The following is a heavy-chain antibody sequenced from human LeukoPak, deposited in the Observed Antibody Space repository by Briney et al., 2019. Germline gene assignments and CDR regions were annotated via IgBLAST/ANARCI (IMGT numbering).Heavy chain of an antibody. CDR2: IYYSGST. Sequence: PSETLSLTCAVYGGSFSGYYWSWIRQPPGKGLEWIGYIYYSGSTNYNPSLKSRVTISVDTSKNQFSLKLSSVTAADTAVYYCARDGGYDFWSGTFDYWGQGTLVTVSS. D-gene: IGHD3-3*01. J-gene: IGHJ4*02. V-gene: IGHV4-59*01. CDR1: GGSFSGYY. CDR3: ARDGGYDFWSGTFDY.